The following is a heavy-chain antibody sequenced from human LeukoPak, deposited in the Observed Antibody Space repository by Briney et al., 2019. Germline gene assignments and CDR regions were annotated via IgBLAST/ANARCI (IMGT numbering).Heavy chain of an antibody. Sequence: ASVKVSCKASGYTFISYGISWVRQAPGQGPEWMGWISAYNGNTKYAQEVQGRVTMTADTSTSTAYMELRSLRSDDTAVYYCARVDIVVVAAIVYGMDVWGQGTTVTVSS. V-gene: IGHV1-18*01. J-gene: IGHJ6*02. CDR1: GYTFISYG. D-gene: IGHD2-2*01. CDR2: ISAYNGNT. CDR3: ARVDIVVVAAIVYGMDV.